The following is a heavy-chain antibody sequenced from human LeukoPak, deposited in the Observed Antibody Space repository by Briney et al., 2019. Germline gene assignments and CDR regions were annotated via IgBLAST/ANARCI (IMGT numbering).Heavy chain of an antibody. Sequence: PGGSLRLSCAASGFTFSSYAMHWVRQAPGEGLEWVAVISYDGSNKYYADSVKGRFTISRDNSKNTLYLQMTSLRAEDTAVYYCASPLLGYCSSTSCYAFDYWGQGTLVTVSS. CDR3: ASPLLGYCSSTSCYAFDY. CDR2: ISYDGSNK. V-gene: IGHV3-30-3*01. J-gene: IGHJ4*02. D-gene: IGHD2-2*01. CDR1: GFTFSSYA.